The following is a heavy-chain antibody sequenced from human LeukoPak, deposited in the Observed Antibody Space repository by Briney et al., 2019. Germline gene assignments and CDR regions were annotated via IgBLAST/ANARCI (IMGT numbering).Heavy chain of an antibody. CDR3: TRGGYNYDSPPGDPFDY. CDR2: FYYRGNT. V-gene: IGHV4-59*01. D-gene: IGHD5-18*01. J-gene: IGHJ4*02. CDR1: GGAIRSYY. Sequence: SEILSRTCIVGGGAIRSYYLRWIRQPPCKKLAWHGDFYYRGNTNYNPSLKSRVTISVDMSKNQFSLKLSSVTAADTAVYYCTRGGYNYDSPPGDPFDYWGQGTLVTVSS.